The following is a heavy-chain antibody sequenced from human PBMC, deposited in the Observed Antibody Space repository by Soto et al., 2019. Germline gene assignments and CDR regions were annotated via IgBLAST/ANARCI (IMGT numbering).Heavy chain of an antibody. D-gene: IGHD6-13*01. CDR3: VRRHVSATGIDWFDP. V-gene: IGHV1-3*01. J-gene: IGHJ5*02. CDR2: INAANGDT. Sequence: ASVKVSCKASGYTFTSYGIHWVRQAPGQRLEWMGWINAANGDTKYSPKFQGRVTLTRDTSASTAYTEQSSLRSEDTAVYYCVRRHVSATGIDWFDPWGQGTLVTVSS. CDR1: GYTFTSYG.